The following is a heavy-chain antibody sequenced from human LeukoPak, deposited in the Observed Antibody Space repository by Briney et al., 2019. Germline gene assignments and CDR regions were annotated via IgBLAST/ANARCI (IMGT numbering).Heavy chain of an antibody. J-gene: IGHJ4*02. CDR1: GGSISSYY. Sequence: SETLSLTCTVSGGSISSYYWSWIRQPPGKGLEWIGYIYYSGSTNYNPSLKSRVTISVDTSKNQFSLKLSSVTAAGTAVYYCAGQYCSSTSCPFDYWGQGTLVTVSS. V-gene: IGHV4-59*01. D-gene: IGHD2-2*01. CDR2: IYYSGST. CDR3: AGQYCSSTSCPFDY.